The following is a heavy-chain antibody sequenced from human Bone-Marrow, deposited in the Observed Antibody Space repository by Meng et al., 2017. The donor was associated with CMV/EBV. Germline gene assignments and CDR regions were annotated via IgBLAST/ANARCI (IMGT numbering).Heavy chain of an antibody. V-gene: IGHV3-21*01. J-gene: IGHJ6*02. D-gene: IGHD3-22*01. CDR2: ISSSSSYI. Sequence: GESLKISCAASGFTFSSYSMNWVRQAPGKGLEWVSSISSSSSYIYYADSVKGRFTISRDNAKNSLYLQMNSLRAEDTAVYYCARERRGYYDSSGYDDYYYYYGMDVWGQGTTVTVSS. CDR1: GFTFSSYS. CDR3: ARERRGYYDSSGYDDYYYYYGMDV.